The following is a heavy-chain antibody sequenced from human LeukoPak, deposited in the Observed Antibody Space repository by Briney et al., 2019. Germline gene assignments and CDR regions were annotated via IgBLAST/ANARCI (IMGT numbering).Heavy chain of an antibody. CDR1: GFTFSSYS. D-gene: IGHD6-19*01. J-gene: IGHJ5*02. V-gene: IGHV3-21*01. Sequence: GGSLRLSCAASGFTFSSYSMNWVRQAPGKGLEWVSPISSSSSYIYYADSVKGRFTISRDNAKNSLYLQMNSLRADDTAVYYCARVGHGQWLVRAVYNWFDPWGPGTLVTVSS. CDR3: ARVGHGQWLVRAVYNWFDP. CDR2: ISSSSSYI.